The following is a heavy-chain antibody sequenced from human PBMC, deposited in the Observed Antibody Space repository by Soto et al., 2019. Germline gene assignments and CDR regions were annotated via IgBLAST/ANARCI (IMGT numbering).Heavy chain of an antibody. J-gene: IGHJ6*02. V-gene: IGHV1-2*04. CDR2: INPNSGGT. Sequence: ASVKVSCKASGYTFTGYYMHWVRQAPGQGLEWMGWINPNSGGTNYAQKFQGWVTMTRDTSISTAYMELSRLRSDDTAVYYCARDMSNPYGDYDGLGTTYYYYGMDVWGQGTTVTVSS. CDR1: GYTFTGYY. CDR3: ARDMSNPYGDYDGLGTTYYYYGMDV. D-gene: IGHD4-17*01.